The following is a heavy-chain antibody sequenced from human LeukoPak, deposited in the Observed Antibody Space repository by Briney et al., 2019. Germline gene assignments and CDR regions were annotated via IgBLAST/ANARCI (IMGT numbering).Heavy chain of an antibody. D-gene: IGHD3-10*01. Sequence: SETLSLTCTVSGVSISSYYWSWIRQPPGKGLEWLGYIYYSGSTNYNPSLESGVTISVDTSKDQLSLKLSSVTAADTAVNYCARPRGWDYYGSGSYKWFDPWGQGTLVTVSS. J-gene: IGHJ5*02. CDR3: ARPRGWDYYGSGSYKWFDP. CDR1: GVSISSYY. CDR2: IYYSGST. V-gene: IGHV4-59*01.